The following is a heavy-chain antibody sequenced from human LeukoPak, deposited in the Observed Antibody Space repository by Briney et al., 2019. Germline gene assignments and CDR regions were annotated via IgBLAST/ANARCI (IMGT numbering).Heavy chain of an antibody. J-gene: IGHJ6*02. Sequence: GASVKVSCKASGYTFTSYGISWVRQAPGQGLEWMGGIIPIFGTANYAQKFQGRVTITADESTSTAYMELSSLRSEDTAVYYCARTLNRERPHYYYGMDVWGQGTTVTVSS. V-gene: IGHV1-69*13. CDR3: ARTLNRERPHYYYGMDV. CDR1: GYTFTSYG. D-gene: IGHD1-1*01. CDR2: IIPIFGTA.